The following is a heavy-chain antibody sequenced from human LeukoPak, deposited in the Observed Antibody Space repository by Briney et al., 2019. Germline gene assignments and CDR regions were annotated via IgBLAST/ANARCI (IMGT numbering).Heavy chain of an antibody. CDR1: GRTFSSYA. J-gene: IGHJ3*02. Sequence: SVKVSCKASGRTFSSYAISWVRQAPGQGLEWMGGIIPIFGTANYAQKFQGRVTITTDESTSTAYMELSSLRSEDTAVYYCARASMGATYNDAFDIWGQGTMVTVSS. CDR3: ARASMGATYNDAFDI. D-gene: IGHD1-26*01. CDR2: IIPIFGTA. V-gene: IGHV1-69*05.